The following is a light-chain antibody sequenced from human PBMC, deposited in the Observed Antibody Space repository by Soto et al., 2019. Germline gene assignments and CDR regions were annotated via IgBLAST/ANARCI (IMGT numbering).Light chain of an antibody. CDR2: DAS. CDR3: QQYNNWPPKT. J-gene: IGKJ1*01. V-gene: IGKV3D-15*01. Sequence: EVALTQSPGTLSLSPGARATLSCRASQSIANDYLTWYQQKPGQAPRVLIYDASTRATGIPDRFSGSGSGTDFTLTINSLQSEDFALYFCQQYNNWPPKTFGQGTKVDIK. CDR1: QSIANDY.